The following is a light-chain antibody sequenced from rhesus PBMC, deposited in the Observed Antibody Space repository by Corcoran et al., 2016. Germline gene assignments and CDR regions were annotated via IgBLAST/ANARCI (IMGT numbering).Light chain of an antibody. CDR2: DVS. V-gene: IGLV2S9*01. CDR1: SRDIGGYND. J-gene: IGLJ6*01. Sequence: QSALTQPPSVSKSLGQSVNISCTGNSRDIGGYNDVSWYQQHPGTSPLLLIYDVSKRPSGVPDRFSCSKSGNTASLNISGLQAEDESDYYCCSYRSGSTFVFGSGAKLTVL. CDR3: CSYRSGSTFV.